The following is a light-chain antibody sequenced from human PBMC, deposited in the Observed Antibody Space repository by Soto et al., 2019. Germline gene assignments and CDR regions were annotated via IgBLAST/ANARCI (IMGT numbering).Light chain of an antibody. Sequence: EIVLMQSPGTLSLSPGERATLSCRASQSLSRNYIAWYQHRPGQAPRLLIYGASIRATGVPARFSSTGSETDFTLTISGLQSEDSAVYFCQQYNNWPFSFGQGTRLEIK. V-gene: IGKV3-15*01. CDR3: QQYNNWPFS. J-gene: IGKJ5*01. CDR2: GAS. CDR1: QSLSRN.